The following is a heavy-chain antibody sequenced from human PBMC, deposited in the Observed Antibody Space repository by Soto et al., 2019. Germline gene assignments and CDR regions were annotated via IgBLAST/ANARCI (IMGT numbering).Heavy chain of an antibody. V-gene: IGHV3-23*01. Sequence: EVQLLDSGGGLVQPGGSLRLSCAASGFIFDNYAMSWVRQAPGKGLEWVSALSGSGATTHYADSVKGHFTISRDNSKNMVYLHLYNLRDDDTAVYFCAKDAKGASAPYFFDGWGQWTVVTVSS. CDR1: GFIFDNYA. CDR2: LSGSGATT. CDR3: AKDAKGASAPYFFDG. J-gene: IGHJ4*02. D-gene: IGHD1-26*01.